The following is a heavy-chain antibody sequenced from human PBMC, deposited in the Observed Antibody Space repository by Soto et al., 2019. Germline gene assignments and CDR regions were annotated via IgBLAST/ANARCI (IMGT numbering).Heavy chain of an antibody. J-gene: IGHJ4*02. Sequence: ASVKVSCKASGYTFTSYGISWVRQAPGQGLEWMGWISAYYGNTNYAQKLQGRVTMTTDESTSTAYMELSSLISEDTAVYYCAIMGQMATTYFDYWGQGTLVTVSS. CDR2: ISAYYGNT. D-gene: IGHD5-12*01. CDR1: GYTFTSYG. V-gene: IGHV1-18*01. CDR3: AIMGQMATTYFDY.